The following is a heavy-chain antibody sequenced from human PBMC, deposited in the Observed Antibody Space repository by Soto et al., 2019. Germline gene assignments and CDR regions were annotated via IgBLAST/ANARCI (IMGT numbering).Heavy chain of an antibody. CDR1: GGSVSSGSYY. D-gene: IGHD6-13*01. J-gene: IGHJ6*02. CDR3: ARDEIAGYYYYGMDV. CDR2: IYYSGST. Sequence: SETLSLTCTVSGGSVSSGSYYWSWIRQPPGKGLEWIGYIYYSGSTSYNPSLKSRVTMSVDTSKNQVTLKLSSVTAADTAVYYCARDEIAGYYYYGMDVWGQGTTVTVAS. V-gene: IGHV4-61*01.